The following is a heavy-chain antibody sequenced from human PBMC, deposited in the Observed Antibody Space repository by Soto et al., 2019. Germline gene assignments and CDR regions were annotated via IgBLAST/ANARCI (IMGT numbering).Heavy chain of an antibody. V-gene: IGHV3-73*01. CDR3: TMGLLWFGAY. Sequence: GGSLRLSCAASGFTFSGSAMHWVRQASGKGLEWVGRIRSKANSYATAYAASVKGRFTISRDDSKNTAYLQMNSLKTEDTAVYYCTMGLLWFGAYWGQGTLVTVSS. CDR1: GFTFSGSA. CDR2: IRSKANSYAT. J-gene: IGHJ4*02. D-gene: IGHD3-10*01.